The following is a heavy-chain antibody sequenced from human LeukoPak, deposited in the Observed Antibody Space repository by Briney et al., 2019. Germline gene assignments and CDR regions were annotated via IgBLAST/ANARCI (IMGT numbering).Heavy chain of an antibody. D-gene: IGHD4/OR15-4a*01. CDR1: GFTVKDNF. J-gene: IGHJ4*02. CDR3: TRDSANYHFAY. CDR2: LYSGGAT. Sequence: GGSLRLSCAASGFTVKDNFMSWVRQAPGKGLEWVSVLYSGGATYYADSVKGRFTISRDNSKNIVFLQMNDLRTEDTVFYYCTRDSANYHFAYWGQGALVTVSS. V-gene: IGHV3-66*01.